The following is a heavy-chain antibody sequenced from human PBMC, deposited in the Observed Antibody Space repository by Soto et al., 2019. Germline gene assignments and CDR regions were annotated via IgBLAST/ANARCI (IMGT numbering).Heavy chain of an antibody. Sequence: GGSLRLSCAASGFTYTRYSMNWARQAPGKGLEWVSSISSTTNYIYYGDSMKGRFTISRDNAKNSLYLEMNSLRAEDTAVYYCARESEDLTSNFDYWGQGTLVTVSS. J-gene: IGHJ4*02. CDR3: ARESEDLTSNFDY. V-gene: IGHV3-21*06. CDR2: ISSTTNYI. CDR1: GFTYTRYS.